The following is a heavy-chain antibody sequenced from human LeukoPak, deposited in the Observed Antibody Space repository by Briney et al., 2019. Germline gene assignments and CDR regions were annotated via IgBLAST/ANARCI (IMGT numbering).Heavy chain of an antibody. CDR3: ARRVGDAFDI. J-gene: IGHJ3*02. CDR2: NYPGDSDT. CDR1: GYSFATYW. V-gene: IGHV5-51*01. Sequence: GESLKISCKGSGYSFATYWIGWVRQMPGKGLEWMGINYPGDSDTTYSPSFQGQVTMSADKSISTAYLQWSSLKASDTAMYYCARRVGDAFDIWGQGTMVTVSS. D-gene: IGHD3-10*01.